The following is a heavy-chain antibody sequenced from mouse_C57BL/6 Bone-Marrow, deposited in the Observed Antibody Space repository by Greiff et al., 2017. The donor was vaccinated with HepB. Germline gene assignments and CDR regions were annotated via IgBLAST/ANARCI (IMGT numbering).Heavy chain of an antibody. J-gene: IGHJ4*01. CDR3: AREVGDYAMDY. CDR2: ISYDGSN. D-gene: IGHD1-1*02. CDR1: GYSITSGYY. Sequence: EVQLQQSGPGLVKPSQSLSLTCSVTGYSITSGYYWNWIRQFPGNKLEWMGYISYDGSNNYNPSLKNRISITRDTSENQFFLKLNSVTTEDTATYYCAREVGDYAMDYWGQGTSVTVSS. V-gene: IGHV3-6*01.